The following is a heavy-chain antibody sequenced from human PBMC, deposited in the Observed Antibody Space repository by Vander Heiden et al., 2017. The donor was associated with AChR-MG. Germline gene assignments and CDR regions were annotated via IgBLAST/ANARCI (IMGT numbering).Heavy chain of an antibody. J-gene: IGHJ6*03. D-gene: IGHD3-3*01. Sequence: EVQLVESGGGLVQPGGSLRLSCAASGFTFSRHWMGWVRQAPGKGLEWVANIKQDGSEKYYVDSVKGRFTISRDNAKNSLYLQMNSLRAEDTAVYYCASGYYTIFGVVNYYYYMDVWGKGTTVTVSS. CDR2: IKQDGSEK. V-gene: IGHV3-7*01. CDR3: ASGYYTIFGVVNYYYYMDV. CDR1: GFTFSRHW.